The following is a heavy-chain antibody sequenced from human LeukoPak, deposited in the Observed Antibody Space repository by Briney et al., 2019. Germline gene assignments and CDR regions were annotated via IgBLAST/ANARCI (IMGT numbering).Heavy chain of an antibody. J-gene: IGHJ5*02. CDR2: IIPILGIA. CDR1: GGTFSSSA. CDR3: ARETVDGDRNWFDP. D-gene: IGHD4-17*01. Sequence: ASVKVSCKASGGTFSSSAISWVRQAPGQGLEWMGRIIPILGIANYAQKFQGRVTITADKSTSIAYMELSSLRSEDTAVYYCARETVDGDRNWFDPWGQGTLVTVSS. V-gene: IGHV1-69*04.